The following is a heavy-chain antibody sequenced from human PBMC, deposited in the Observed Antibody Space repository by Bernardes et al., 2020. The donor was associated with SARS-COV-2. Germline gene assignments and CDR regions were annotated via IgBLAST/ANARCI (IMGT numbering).Heavy chain of an antibody. CDR3: ASVRNYDFWSAHGITAFDP. D-gene: IGHD3-3*01. V-gene: IGHV4-39*07. J-gene: IGHJ5*02. CDR1: GGSISSSSYY. Sequence: TLSLTCTVSGGSISSSSYYWGWIRQPPGKGLEWIGSIYYSGSTYYNPSLKSRVTISVDTSKNQFSLKLSSVTAADTAVYYCASVRNYDFWSAHGITAFDPWGQGTLVTVSS. CDR2: IYYSGST.